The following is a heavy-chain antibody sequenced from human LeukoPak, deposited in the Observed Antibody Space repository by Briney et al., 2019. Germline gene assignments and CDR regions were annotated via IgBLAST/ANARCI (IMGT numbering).Heavy chain of an antibody. D-gene: IGHD6-19*01. CDR2: IIGSGGST. V-gene: IGHV3-23*01. CDR1: GFTFSYYA. J-gene: IGHJ3*02. CDR3: AKESVAGDAFDI. Sequence: GGSLRLSCAASGFTFSYYAMSWVRQAPGKGLEWVSAIIGSGGSTYYADSVKGRFTISRDNPKNTLSLQMNSLRAEDTAVYYCAKESVAGDAFDIWGQGTMVTVSS.